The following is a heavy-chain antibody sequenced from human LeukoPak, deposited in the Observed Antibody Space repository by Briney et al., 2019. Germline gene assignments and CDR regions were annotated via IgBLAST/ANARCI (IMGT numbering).Heavy chain of an antibody. CDR2: ISWNSGSI. D-gene: IGHD6-19*01. Sequence: PGGSLRFYCAASGFTFDDYAMHWVPQAPGKGLVWVSGISWNSGSIGYADSVKGRFTISRDNAKNSLYLQMNSLKTEDTAVYYCTTSGLVSGWYQEYFDYWGQGTLVTVSS. V-gene: IGHV3-9*01. J-gene: IGHJ4*02. CDR3: TTSGLVSGWYQEYFDY. CDR1: GFTFDDYA.